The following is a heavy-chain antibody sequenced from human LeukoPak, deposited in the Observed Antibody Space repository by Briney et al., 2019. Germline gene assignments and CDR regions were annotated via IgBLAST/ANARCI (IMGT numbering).Heavy chain of an antibody. V-gene: IGHV1-69*01. CDR1: GGTFSSYA. J-gene: IGHJ3*02. D-gene: IGHD1-26*01. Sequence: GSSVKVSCKASGGTFSSYAISWVQQAPGQGLEWMGGIIPIFGTANYAQKFQGRVTITADESTSTAYMELSSLRSEDTAVYYCARVPSIVGATGAFDIWGQGTMVTVSS. CDR2: IIPIFGTA. CDR3: ARVPSIVGATGAFDI.